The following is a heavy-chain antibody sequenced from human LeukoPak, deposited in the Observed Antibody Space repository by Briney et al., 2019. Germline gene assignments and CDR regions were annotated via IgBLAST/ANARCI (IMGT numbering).Heavy chain of an antibody. CDR1: GGSISSSSYY. Sequence: SETLSLTCTVSGGSISSSSYYWGWIRQPPGKGLEWIGSIYYSGSTYYNPSLKSRVTISVDTSKNQFSLKLSSVTAADTAVYYCARRNEGATMIVVADPNHDAFDIWGQGTMVTVSS. CDR3: ARRNEGATMIVVADPNHDAFDI. D-gene: IGHD3-22*01. J-gene: IGHJ3*02. CDR2: IYYSGST. V-gene: IGHV4-39*01.